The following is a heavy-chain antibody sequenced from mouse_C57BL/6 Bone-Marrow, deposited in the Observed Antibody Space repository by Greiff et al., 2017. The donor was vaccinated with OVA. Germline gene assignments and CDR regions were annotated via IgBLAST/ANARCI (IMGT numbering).Heavy chain of an antibody. J-gene: IGHJ1*03. D-gene: IGHD1-1*01. Sequence: VQLQQSGPELVKPGASVKISCKASGYTFTDYYMNWVKQSHGKSLEWIGDINPNNGGTSYNQKFKGKATLTVDKSSSTAYMELRSLTSEDSAVYYCARWDYGSRWYFDVWGTGTTVTVSS. CDR3: ARWDYGSRWYFDV. CDR2: INPNNGGT. V-gene: IGHV1-26*01. CDR1: GYTFTDYY.